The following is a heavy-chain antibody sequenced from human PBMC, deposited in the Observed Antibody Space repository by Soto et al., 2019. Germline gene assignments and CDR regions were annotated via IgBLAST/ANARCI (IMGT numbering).Heavy chain of an antibody. Sequence: PVGSLRLSCEGPGFTFSDYGFHWVRQAPGKGLEWVAMISYDGSDRYYRDSVQGRFTISRDDSKNTVYLQMNSLRAEDTATYYCARSTYCNGGSCFPKYWVPGTLVTVSS. J-gene: IGHJ4*02. CDR1: GFTFSDYG. D-gene: IGHD2-15*01. CDR3: ARSTYCNGGSCFPKY. V-gene: IGHV3-30*03. CDR2: ISYDGSDR.